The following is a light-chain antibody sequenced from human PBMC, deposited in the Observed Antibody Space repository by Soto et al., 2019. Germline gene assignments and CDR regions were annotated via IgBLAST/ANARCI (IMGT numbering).Light chain of an antibody. V-gene: IGLV2-23*01. CDR3: SAYVGATTDV. CDR1: ISDGGRFDV. Sequence: QSVLTQPDSVPGSLGQSITISCTGNISDGGRFDVVSWFQQHPGQVPKLIIYEGSRRPSGVSSRFSGSKSGNTASLTISGLQAEVEADYYCSAYVGATTDVFGTGTKGTVL. CDR2: EGS. J-gene: IGLJ1*01.